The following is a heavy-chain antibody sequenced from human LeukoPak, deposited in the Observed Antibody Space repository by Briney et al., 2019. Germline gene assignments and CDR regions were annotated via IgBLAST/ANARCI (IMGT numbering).Heavy chain of an antibody. CDR2: ISGSGISK. J-gene: IGHJ4*02. D-gene: IGHD3-10*01. CDR3: ARDRSEYYYASGSSDY. Sequence: GGSLRLSCVASGFTFSSYAMNWVRQAPGKGLEWVSSISGSGISKYYADSVKGRFTISRDDSKNTLYLQMNSLRAEDTAVYYCARDRSEYYYASGSSDYWGQGTLVTVSS. CDR1: GFTFSSYA. V-gene: IGHV3-23*01.